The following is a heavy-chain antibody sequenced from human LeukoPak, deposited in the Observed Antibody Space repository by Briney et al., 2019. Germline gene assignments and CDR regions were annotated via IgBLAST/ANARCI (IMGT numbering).Heavy chain of an antibody. V-gene: IGHV4-39*07. Sequence: PSETLSLTCTVSGGSISSSYSYWGWIRQPPGKGLEWIGNIYYSGSTYYNPSLKSRVTISVDTSKDHFSLKLNSVTAADTAVYYCARLPDPWGQGTLVTVSS. CDR1: GGSISSSYSY. J-gene: IGHJ5*02. CDR3: ARLPDP. CDR2: IYYSGST.